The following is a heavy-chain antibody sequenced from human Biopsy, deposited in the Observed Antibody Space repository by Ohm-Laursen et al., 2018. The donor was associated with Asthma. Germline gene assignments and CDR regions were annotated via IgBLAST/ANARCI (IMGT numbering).Heavy chain of an antibody. CDR1: GFVFSSHA. J-gene: IGHJ4*02. D-gene: IGHD3-3*01. CDR3: AKRRGYSDLTDFDH. Sequence: SLRLSCTGSGFVFSSHAMHWVRQAPGKGLEWVAVVSYDGGVAHYADSMKGRFTISRDNAKSTLYLQMNRLRTDDTAVYYCAKRRGYSDLTDFDHWGQGTLVTVSS. CDR2: VSYDGGVA. V-gene: IGHV3-30*18.